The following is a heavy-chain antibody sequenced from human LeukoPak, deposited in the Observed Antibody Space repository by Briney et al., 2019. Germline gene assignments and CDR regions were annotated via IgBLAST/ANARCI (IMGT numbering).Heavy chain of an antibody. D-gene: IGHD4/OR15-4a*01. V-gene: IGHV3-23*01. CDR1: GFTFRSYA. CDR3: ARDPSYGAIDC. CDR2: ISGSGGST. Sequence: GGSLRLSCAASGFTFRSYAMSWVRQAPGKGLEWVSSISGSGGSTYYADSVKGRFTISRDNSKNTLYLQMNSLRAEDTAVYYCARDPSYGAIDCWGQGTLVTVSS. J-gene: IGHJ4*02.